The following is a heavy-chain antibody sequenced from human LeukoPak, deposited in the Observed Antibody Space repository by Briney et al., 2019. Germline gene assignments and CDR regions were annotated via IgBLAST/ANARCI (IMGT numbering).Heavy chain of an antibody. V-gene: IGHV1-2*06. CDR2: INPNSGGT. Sequence: ASVKVSCKASGYTFTGYYMHWVRQAPGQGLEWMGRINPNSGGTNYAQKFQGRVTMTRDTSISTAYMELSRLRSDDTAVYYCARDRPPSWSTDYWGRGTLVTVSS. J-gene: IGHJ4*02. CDR3: ARDRPPSWSTDY. CDR1: GYTFTGYY. D-gene: IGHD2-15*01.